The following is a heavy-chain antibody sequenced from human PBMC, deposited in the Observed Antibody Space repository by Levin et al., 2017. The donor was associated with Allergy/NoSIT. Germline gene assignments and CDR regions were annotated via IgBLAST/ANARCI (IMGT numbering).Heavy chain of an antibody. CDR2: IYHSGST. Sequence: SETLSLTCAVSGGSISSSNWWSWVRQPPGKGLEWIGEIYHSGSTNYNPSLKSRVTISVDKSKNQFSLKLSSVTAADTAVYYCARTAMVSYYYYYGMDVWGQGTTVTVSS. J-gene: IGHJ6*02. CDR3: ARTAMVSYYYYYGMDV. V-gene: IGHV4-4*02. CDR1: GGSISSSNW. D-gene: IGHD5-18*01.